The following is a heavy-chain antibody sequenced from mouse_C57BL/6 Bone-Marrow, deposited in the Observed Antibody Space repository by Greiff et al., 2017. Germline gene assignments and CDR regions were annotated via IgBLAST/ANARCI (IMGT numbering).Heavy chain of an antibody. CDR2: IHPNSGST. J-gene: IGHJ2*01. CDR1: GYTFTSYW. Sequence: VQLQQPGAELVKPGASVKLSCKASGYTFTSYWMHWVKQRPGQGLEWIGMIHPNSGSTNYNEKFKSKATLTVDQSSSTAYMQLSSLTSDDSAVYYCARRLTNYGSSYFDYWGQGTTLTVSS. V-gene: IGHV1-64*01. CDR3: ARRLTNYGSSYFDY. D-gene: IGHD1-1*01.